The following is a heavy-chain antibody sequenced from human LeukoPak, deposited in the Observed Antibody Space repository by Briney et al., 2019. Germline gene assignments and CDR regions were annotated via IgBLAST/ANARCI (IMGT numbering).Heavy chain of an antibody. D-gene: IGHD6-19*01. CDR1: QFSVTTNN. V-gene: IGHV3-66*01. J-gene: IGHJ4*02. CDR2: IYSTGGK. Sequence: GGSLRLSCAASQFSVTTNNMSWVRQAPGKGLEWVSIIYSTGGKYYADSVKGRFTISRDNSKHTLNLQMNSLRAEDTAIYYCARGSDGWFAFDYWGQGILVTVSA. CDR3: ARGSDGWFAFDY.